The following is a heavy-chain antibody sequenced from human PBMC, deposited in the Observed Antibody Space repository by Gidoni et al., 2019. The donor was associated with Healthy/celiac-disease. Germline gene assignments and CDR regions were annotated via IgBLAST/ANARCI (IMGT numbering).Heavy chain of an antibody. V-gene: IGHV4-39*01. Sequence: QLQLQESGPGLVKPSETQSLTGTLSGASISSSSYYWGWIRQPPGMGLEWIGSIYYSGSTYYPPSLHSRVTISVDTSKNQFSLKLSSVTAADTAVYYCQGYSYTDAFDIWCQGTIVPVSS. J-gene: IGHJ3*02. CDR2: IYYSGST. D-gene: IGHD5-18*01. CDR1: GASISSSSYY. CDR3: QGYSYTDAFDI.